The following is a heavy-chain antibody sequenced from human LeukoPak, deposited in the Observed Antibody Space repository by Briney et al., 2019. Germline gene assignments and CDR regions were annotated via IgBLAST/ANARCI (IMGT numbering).Heavy chain of an antibody. CDR3: ARVRLGELSFFDY. V-gene: IGHV1-2*02. Sequence: ASVKVSCKASGYTFTGYYMHWVRQAPGQGLEWMGWINPNSGGTNYAQKFQGRVTMTRDTSISTAYMELSRLRSDDTAVYYCARVRLGELSFFDYWGRGTLVTVSS. J-gene: IGHJ4*02. CDR2: INPNSGGT. CDR1: GYTFTGYY. D-gene: IGHD3-16*02.